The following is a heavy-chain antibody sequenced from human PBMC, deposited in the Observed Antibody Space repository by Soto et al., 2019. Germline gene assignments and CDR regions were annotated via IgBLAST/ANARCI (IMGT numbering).Heavy chain of an antibody. CDR2: IGYSGAT. CDR3: ARGGASSKWFAP. CDR1: GGSITSGGAF. D-gene: IGHD2-15*01. J-gene: IGHJ5*02. Sequence: QVHLQESGPGLVRPSQTLSLTCTVSGGSITSGGAFWIWIRQHPGKGPEWIAFIGYSGATSYNPSLASRVTISADTYKSQFSLNLRSVTAADTAVYYCARGGASSKWFAPWGQGTLVTVSS. V-gene: IGHV4-31*03.